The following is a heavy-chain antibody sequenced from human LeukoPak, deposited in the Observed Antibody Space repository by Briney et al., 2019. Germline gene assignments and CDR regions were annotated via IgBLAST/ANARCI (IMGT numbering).Heavy chain of an antibody. CDR3: AREYYDSSGYVDY. J-gene: IGHJ4*02. Sequence: GGSLRLSCAASGFTFSGYYMNWVRQAPGKGLEWVSYIGPSGSPIYYSDSVKGRFTVSRDNAKYSLYLQMNNLRDEDTAVYYCAREYYDSSGYVDYWGQGTLVTVSS. CDR1: GFTFSGYY. D-gene: IGHD3-22*01. V-gene: IGHV3-48*02. CDR2: IGPSGSPI.